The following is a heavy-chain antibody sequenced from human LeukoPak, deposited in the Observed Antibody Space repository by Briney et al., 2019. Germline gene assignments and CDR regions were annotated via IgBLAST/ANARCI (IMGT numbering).Heavy chain of an antibody. D-gene: IGHD6-6*01. CDR2: INHSGTT. V-gene: IGHV4-34*01. CDR1: GGSFSGYY. CDR3: ARTLRAARDY. Sequence: SETLSLTCAVHGGSFSGYYWTWIRQPPGKGLEWIGEINHSGTTNYNPSLKSRVSISVDTSKSQFSLKLTSVTAADTAVYYCARTLRAARDYWGQGTLVTVSS. J-gene: IGHJ4*02.